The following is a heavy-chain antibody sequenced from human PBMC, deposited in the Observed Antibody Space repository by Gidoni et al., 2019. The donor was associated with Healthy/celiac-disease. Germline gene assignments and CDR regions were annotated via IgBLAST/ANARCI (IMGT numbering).Heavy chain of an antibody. CDR1: GSTFSSYA. J-gene: IGHJ4*02. Sequence: QVQLVESGGGVVQPGRSLRLSCSASGSTFSSYAMHWVRQAPGKGLEWVAVISYDGSNKYYADSVKGRFTISRDNSKNTLYLQMNSLRAEDTAVYYCARDRTGSTSCYNYWGQGTLVTVSS. D-gene: IGHD2-2*02. CDR2: ISYDGSNK. CDR3: ARDRTGSTSCYNY. V-gene: IGHV3-30-3*01.